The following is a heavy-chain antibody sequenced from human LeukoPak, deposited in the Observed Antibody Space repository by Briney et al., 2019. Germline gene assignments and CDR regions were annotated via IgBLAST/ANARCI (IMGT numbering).Heavy chain of an antibody. Sequence: ASVKVSCKASGYTFTGYYMHWVRQAPGQGLEWMGWINPNSGGTNYAQKFQGRVTMTEDTSTDTAYMELSSLRSEDTAVHYCATKGSIHSSGWRFMNPFDYWGQGTLVTVSS. J-gene: IGHJ4*02. CDR2: INPNSGGT. CDR1: GYTFTGYY. V-gene: IGHV1-2*02. CDR3: ATKGSIHSSGWRFMNPFDY. D-gene: IGHD6-19*01.